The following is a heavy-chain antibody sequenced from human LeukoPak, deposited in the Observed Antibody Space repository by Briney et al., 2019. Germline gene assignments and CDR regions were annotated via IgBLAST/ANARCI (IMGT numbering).Heavy chain of an antibody. D-gene: IGHD1-26*01. V-gene: IGHV4-34*01. J-gene: IGHJ5*02. CDR3: ARAVRGGSPTLNWFDP. CDR1: GGSFSGYY. CDR2: INHSGST. Sequence: SETLSLTCAVYGGSFSGYYWSWIRQPPGKGLEWIGEINHSGSTNYNPSLKSRVTISADTSKNQFSLKLSSVTAADTAVYYCARAVRGGSPTLNWFDPWGQGTLVTVSS.